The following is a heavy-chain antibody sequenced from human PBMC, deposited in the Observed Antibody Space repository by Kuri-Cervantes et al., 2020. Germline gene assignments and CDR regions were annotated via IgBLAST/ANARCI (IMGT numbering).Heavy chain of an antibody. CDR1: GFTFSSYA. CDR3: AKDSGRITMVRGVIISGDWFDP. CDR2: ISYDGSNK. J-gene: IGHJ5*02. D-gene: IGHD3-10*01. V-gene: IGHV3-30-3*01. Sequence: GGSLRLSCAASGFTFSSYAMHWVRQAPGKGLEWVAVISYDGSNKYYADSVKGRFTISRDNSKNTLYLQMNSLRAEDTAVYYCAKDSGRITMVRGVIISGDWFDPWGQGTLVTVSS.